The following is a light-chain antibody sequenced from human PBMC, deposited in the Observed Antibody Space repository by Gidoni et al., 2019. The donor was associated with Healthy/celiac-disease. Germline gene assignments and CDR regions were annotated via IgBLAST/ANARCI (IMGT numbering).Light chain of an antibody. CDR3: QQRSSRRRLT. V-gene: IGKV3-11*01. CDR1: QRVSSN. CDR2: DEA. J-gene: IGKJ4*01. Sequence: EIVLTQSPATLSLSPGERATLSCRASQRVSSNLACYQQNPGEEPSILIYDEANRTTGIPARMSSSGAVTEFFIITISIEDEEVAVDYCQQRSSRRRLTFGGGTKVEIK.